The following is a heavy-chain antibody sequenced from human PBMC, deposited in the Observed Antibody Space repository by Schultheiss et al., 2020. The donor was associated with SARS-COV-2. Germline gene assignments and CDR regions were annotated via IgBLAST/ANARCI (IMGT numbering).Heavy chain of an antibody. CDR2: IYYSGST. D-gene: IGHD3-3*01. J-gene: IGHJ3*02. CDR1: GGSISSGGYY. CDR3: ARLNDFWSGYHDAFDI. V-gene: IGHV4-31*03. Sequence: SETLSLTCTVSGGSISSGGYYWSWIRQHPGKGLEWIGYIYYSGSTNYNPSLKSRVTMSVDTSKNQFSLKLSSVTAADTAVYYCARLNDFWSGYHDAFDIWGQGTMVTVSS.